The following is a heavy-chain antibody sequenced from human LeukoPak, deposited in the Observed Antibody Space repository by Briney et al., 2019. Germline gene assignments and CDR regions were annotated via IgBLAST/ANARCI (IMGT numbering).Heavy chain of an antibody. V-gene: IGHV1-18*04. CDR3: ARDTGAGGNPLGY. Sequence: ASVKVSCKASGYTFTDYYMHWVRQAPGQGLEWMGWISAYNGNTNYAQKLQGRVTMTTDTSTSTAYMELRSLRSDDTAVYYCARDTGAGGNPLGYWGQGTLVTVSS. CDR1: GYTFTDYY. D-gene: IGHD1-26*01. J-gene: IGHJ4*02. CDR2: ISAYNGNT.